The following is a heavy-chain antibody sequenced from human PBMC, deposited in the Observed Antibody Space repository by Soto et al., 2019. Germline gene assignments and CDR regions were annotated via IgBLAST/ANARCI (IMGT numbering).Heavy chain of an antibody. J-gene: IGHJ4*02. CDR1: GFTFSSYA. D-gene: IGHD3-10*01. CDR2: ISYDGSNK. V-gene: IGHV3-30-3*01. CDR3: ARDAAGTYYYGSGSYFQYSFDY. Sequence: GGSLRLSCAASGFTFSSYAMHWVRQAPGKGLEWVAVISYDGSNKYYADSVKGRFTISRDNSKNTLYLQMNSLRAEDTAVYYCARDAAGTYYYGSGSYFQYSFDYWGQGTLVTVSS.